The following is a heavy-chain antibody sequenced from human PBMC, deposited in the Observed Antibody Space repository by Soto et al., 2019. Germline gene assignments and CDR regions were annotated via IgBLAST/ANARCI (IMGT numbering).Heavy chain of an antibody. Sequence: EVQVVESGGGLVQPGGSLRLSCAASGFTFSRYWMSWVRQAPGKGLEWVANIKEDGSEEYYVDSVKGRFTISRDNAKNSLYLQMNSLRAEDTALYYCAREEVGPSTWGQGTVVTVSS. D-gene: IGHD1-26*01. J-gene: IGHJ3*01. CDR2: IKEDGSEE. CDR3: AREEVGPST. CDR1: GFTFSRYW. V-gene: IGHV3-7*04.